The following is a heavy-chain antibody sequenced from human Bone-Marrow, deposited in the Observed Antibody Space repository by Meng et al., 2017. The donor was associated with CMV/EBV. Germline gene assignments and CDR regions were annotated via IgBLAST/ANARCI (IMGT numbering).Heavy chain of an antibody. CDR2: ISSSGSTI. CDR1: GFTFSSYE. J-gene: IGHJ4*01. D-gene: IGHD3-10*01. CDR3: ATSPSMVRGVSRG. Sequence: GGSLRLSCAASGFTFSSYEMNWVRQAPGKGLEWVSYISSSGSTIYYADSVKCRFTISRDNAKNSLYLQMNSLRAEDTAVYYCATSPSMVRGVSRGWGLGTLVTVSS. V-gene: IGHV3-48*03.